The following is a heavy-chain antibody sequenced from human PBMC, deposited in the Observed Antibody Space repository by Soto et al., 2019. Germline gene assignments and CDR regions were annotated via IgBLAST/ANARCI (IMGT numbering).Heavy chain of an antibody. CDR1: GGTFSSYA. J-gene: IGHJ3*02. Sequence: QVQLVQSGAEVKKPGSSVKVSCKASGGTFSSYAISWLLQPPGQGREWMGGIIPIFGTANYAQKFQGRVTITADESTSTASLELSSLRSEDTAVYYCARVYYYDSSGYHAFDIWGQGTMVTVSS. CDR3: ARVYYYDSSGYHAFDI. CDR2: IIPIFGTA. V-gene: IGHV1-69*01. D-gene: IGHD3-22*01.